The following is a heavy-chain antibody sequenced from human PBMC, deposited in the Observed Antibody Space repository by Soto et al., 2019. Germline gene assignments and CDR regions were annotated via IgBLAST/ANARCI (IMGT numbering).Heavy chain of an antibody. J-gene: IGHJ4*02. Sequence: QVQLVQSGAEVKKPGSSVKVSCKASGGTFSSYAISWVRQAPGQGLEWMGGIIPIFGTANYAQKCQGRVTITADESTSTVYMELSSMTSVDTAVYYCARESRYCSGGSCYFLPGIDYWGQGTLVTVSS. CDR2: IIPIFGTA. CDR1: GGTFSSYA. CDR3: ARESRYCSGGSCYFLPGIDY. D-gene: IGHD2-15*01. V-gene: IGHV1-69*12.